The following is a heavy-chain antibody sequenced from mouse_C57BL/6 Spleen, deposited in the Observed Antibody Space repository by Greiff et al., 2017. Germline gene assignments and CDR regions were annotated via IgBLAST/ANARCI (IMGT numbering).Heavy chain of an antibody. D-gene: IGHD1-1*01. CDR1: GYTFTDYY. J-gene: IGHJ1*03. CDR2: INPNNGGT. Sequence: EVQLQQSGPELVKPGASVKISCKASGYTFTDYYMNWVKQSHGKSLEWIGDINPNNGGTSYNQKFKGKATLTVDESSSTAYMELRSLTSEDSAVYYCARPHYYGSSYHWYFDVWGTGTTVTVSS. V-gene: IGHV1-26*01. CDR3: ARPHYYGSSYHWYFDV.